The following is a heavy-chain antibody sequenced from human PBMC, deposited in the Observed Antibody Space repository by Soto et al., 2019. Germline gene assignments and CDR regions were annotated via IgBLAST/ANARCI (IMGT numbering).Heavy chain of an antibody. Sequence: SETLSLTCTVSGGSISSSSSYWGWVRQPPGKGLEWMATIYSGSTYQNPSLKSRVTISVDTSKNQFSLKLSSVTAADTAVYYCAGSYSSSSLAYYYYGMDVWGQGTTVTVSS. D-gene: IGHD6-6*01. J-gene: IGHJ6*02. CDR2: IYSGST. V-gene: IGHV4-39*01. CDR1: GGSISSSSSY. CDR3: AGSYSSSSLAYYYYGMDV.